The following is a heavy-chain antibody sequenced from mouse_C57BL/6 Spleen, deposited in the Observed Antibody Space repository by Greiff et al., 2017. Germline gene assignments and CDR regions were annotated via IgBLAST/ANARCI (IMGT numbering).Heavy chain of an antibody. CDR2: IWSGGST. Sequence: QVQLQQSGPGLVQPSQSLSITCTVSGFSLTSYGVHWVRQSPGKGLEWLGVIWSGGSTDYNAAFISRLSISKDNSKSQVFFKMNSLQADDTAIYYCARLYDGYYDWYFDVWGTGATVTVAS. D-gene: IGHD2-3*01. V-gene: IGHV2-2*01. CDR1: GFSLTSYG. CDR3: ARLYDGYYDWYFDV. J-gene: IGHJ1*03.